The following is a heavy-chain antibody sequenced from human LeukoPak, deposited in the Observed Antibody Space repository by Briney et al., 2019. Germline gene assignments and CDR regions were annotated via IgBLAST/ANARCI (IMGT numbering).Heavy chain of an antibody. CDR3: AKDPSSGPNWFDP. V-gene: IGHV3-23*01. CDR1: GFTFSNYW. J-gene: IGHJ5*02. D-gene: IGHD6-19*01. Sequence: GGSLRLSCAASGFTFSNYWMSWVRQAPGKGLEWVSAISGSGGSTYYADSVKGRFTISRDNSKNTLYLQMNSLRAEDTAVYYCAKDPSSGPNWFDPWGQGTLVTVSS. CDR2: ISGSGGST.